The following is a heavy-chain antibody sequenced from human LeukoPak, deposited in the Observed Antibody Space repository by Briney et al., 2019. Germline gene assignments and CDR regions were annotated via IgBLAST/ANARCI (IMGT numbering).Heavy chain of an antibody. CDR3: AKEWYSGSPGDY. CDR1: GFTFSSYG. V-gene: IGHV3-30*02. D-gene: IGHD1-26*01. CDR2: IRYDGSKK. Sequence: PGGSLRLSCAASGFTFSSYGMHWVRQAPGKGLEWVAFIRYDGSKKNYANSVKGRFTISRDNSENTLYLQMNSLRVEDTAAYFCAKEWYSGSPGDYWGQGTLVTVSS. J-gene: IGHJ4*02.